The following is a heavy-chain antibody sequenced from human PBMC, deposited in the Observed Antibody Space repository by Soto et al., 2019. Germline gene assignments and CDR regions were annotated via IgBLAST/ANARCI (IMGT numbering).Heavy chain of an antibody. CDR3: ARGSVTTPHYYYYMDV. Sequence: EVQLVESGGGLVQPGGSLRLSCAASGFTFSSYAMHWVRQAPGKGLEYVSAISSNGGSTYYANSVKGRFTISRDNSKNPLYLQMGSLRAEDMAVYYCARGSVTTPHYYYYMDVWGKGTTVTVSS. CDR1: GFTFSSYA. D-gene: IGHD4-17*01. V-gene: IGHV3-64*01. CDR2: ISSNGGST. J-gene: IGHJ6*03.